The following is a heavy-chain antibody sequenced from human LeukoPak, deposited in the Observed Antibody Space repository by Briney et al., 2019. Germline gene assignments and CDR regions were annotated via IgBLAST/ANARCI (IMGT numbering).Heavy chain of an antibody. V-gene: IGHV4-59*11. Sequence: PSETLSLTCTVSGGSIRNHYWSWIRQPPGKGLEWIGFVYYSGTTHYNPSLESRVTISVDVSKNQFSLKLGSVTTADTAVYYCARDSGKCTTTSCSDYLDFWGQGTLVTVSS. D-gene: IGHD2-2*01. CDR3: ARDSGKCTTTSCSDYLDF. J-gene: IGHJ4*02. CDR2: VYYSGTT. CDR1: GGSIRNHY.